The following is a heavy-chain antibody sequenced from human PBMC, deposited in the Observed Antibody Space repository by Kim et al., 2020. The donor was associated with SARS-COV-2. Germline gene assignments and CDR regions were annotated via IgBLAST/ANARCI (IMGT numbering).Heavy chain of an antibody. J-gene: IGHJ6*02. CDR3: AKDPDMVRGVYGMDV. D-gene: IGHD3-10*01. Sequence: LSLTCAASGFTFSSYAMSWVRQAPGKGLEWVSAISGSGGSTYYADSVKGRFTISRDNSKNTLYLQMNSLRAEDTAVYYCAKDPDMVRGVYGMDVWGQGTTVTVSS. CDR1: GFTFSSYA. V-gene: IGHV3-23*01. CDR2: ISGSGGST.